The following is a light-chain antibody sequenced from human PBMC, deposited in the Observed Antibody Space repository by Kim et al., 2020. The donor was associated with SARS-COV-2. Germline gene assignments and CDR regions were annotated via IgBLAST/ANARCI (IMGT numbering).Light chain of an antibody. J-gene: IGLJ3*02. CDR3: QTWGTGLNWV. CDR2: LNSDGSH. CDR1: SGHSSYA. Sequence: VKLTCPLSSGHSSYAIAWHQQQPEKGPRYLMKLNSDGSHSKGDGIPDRFSGSSSGAERYLTISSLQSEDEADYYCQTWGTGLNWVFGGGTKLTVL. V-gene: IGLV4-69*01.